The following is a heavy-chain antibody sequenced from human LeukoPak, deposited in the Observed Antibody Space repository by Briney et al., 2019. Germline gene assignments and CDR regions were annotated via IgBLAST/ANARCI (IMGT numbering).Heavy chain of an antibody. J-gene: IGHJ4*02. CDR3: AKGANRYYDSSGYYHFDY. Sequence: GGSLRLSCAASGFTFSSYAMSWVRQAPGKGLEWVSAISGSGGSTYYADSVKGRFTISRDNSKNTLYLQMNSLRAEDTAVYYCAKGANRYYDSSGYYHFDYWGQGTLVTVSS. CDR2: ISGSGGST. CDR1: GFTFSSYA. V-gene: IGHV3-23*01. D-gene: IGHD3-22*01.